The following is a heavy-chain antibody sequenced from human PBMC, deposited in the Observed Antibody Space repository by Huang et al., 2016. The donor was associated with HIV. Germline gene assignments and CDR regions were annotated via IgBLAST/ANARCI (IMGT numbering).Heavy chain of an antibody. CDR2: SYYSGST. J-gene: IGHJ4*02. D-gene: IGHD3-10*01. CDR1: GGSIRSDNYY. V-gene: IGHV4-39*02. CDR3: ARLPGSITMIRGVITDPY. Sequence: QLQLQESGPGLVKPSETLSLTCPVSGGSIRSDNYYWGWIRQPPGKGLEWIGSSYYSGSTYYNPSRKRRVTITVDTSKNHVSRRMRSVTAADTAVYYCARLPGSITMIRGVITDPYWGQGTLVTVSS.